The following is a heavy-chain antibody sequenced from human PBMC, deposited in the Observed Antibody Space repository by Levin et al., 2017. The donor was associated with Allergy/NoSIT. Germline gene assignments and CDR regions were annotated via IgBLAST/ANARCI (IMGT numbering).Heavy chain of an antibody. Sequence: PSGGSLRLSCAASGITFSNYAISWVRQAPGKGLQYVSAISNSGGSTYYANSVKGRFTISRDNSKNTVYLQMNSLRAEDTAVYYCAKEVAGSYYFEDWGQGTLVTVSS. CDR1: GITFSNYA. D-gene: IGHD6-19*01. CDR2: ISNSGGST. CDR3: AKEVAGSYYFED. J-gene: IGHJ4*02. V-gene: IGHV3-23*01.